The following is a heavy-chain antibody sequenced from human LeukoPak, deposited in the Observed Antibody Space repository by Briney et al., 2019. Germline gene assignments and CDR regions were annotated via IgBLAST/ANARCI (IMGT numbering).Heavy chain of an antibody. CDR2: ISGSGGST. V-gene: IGHV3-23*01. Sequence: TGGSLRLSCAASGFTFSSYAMSWVRQAPGKGLEWVSAISGSGGSTYYADSVKGRFTISRDNSKNTLYLQMNSLRAGDTAVYYCAKGNRRYGSGSYYNRHMDVWGKGTTVTVSS. CDR1: GFTFSSYA. D-gene: IGHD3-10*01. J-gene: IGHJ6*03. CDR3: AKGNRRYGSGSYYNRHMDV.